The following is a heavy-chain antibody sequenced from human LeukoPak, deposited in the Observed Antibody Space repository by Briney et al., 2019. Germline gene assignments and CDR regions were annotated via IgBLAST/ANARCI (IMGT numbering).Heavy chain of an antibody. CDR3: ARGSVDMATSTWDGVDY. V-gene: IGHV1-69*13. D-gene: IGHD5-24*01. CDR2: IIPIFGAA. J-gene: IGHJ4*02. Sequence: SVKVSCKASGGTFSSYTINWVRQAPGQGLEWMGGIIPIFGAANYAQNFRGRVTITADESTSTAYMELSSLRSEDTAMYYCARGSVDMATSTWDGVDYWGQGTPVTVSS. CDR1: GGTFSSYT.